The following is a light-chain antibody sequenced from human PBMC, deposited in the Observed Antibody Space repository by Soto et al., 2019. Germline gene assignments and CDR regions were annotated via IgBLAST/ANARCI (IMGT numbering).Light chain of an antibody. CDR1: QSVNIY. CDR3: QQYDDWLRLT. V-gene: IGKV3D-15*01. Sequence: EIVMTQSPATLSVSPGERATLSCRASQSVNIYLAWYQQKPGQAPRLLIFGASYRATGIPARFSGSGSGTEFNLTISSLQSEDFAVYFCQQYDDWLRLTIGGGTKVEI. J-gene: IGKJ4*01. CDR2: GAS.